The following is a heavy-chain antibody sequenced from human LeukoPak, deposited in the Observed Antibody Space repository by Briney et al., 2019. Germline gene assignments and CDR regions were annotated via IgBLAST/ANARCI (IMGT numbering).Heavy chain of an antibody. Sequence: GGSLRLSCAASGFSFSSNYMNWVRQAPGRGLEWVSIIYSGGTTYYADSVKGRFTISRDNSKNTLHLQMNSLRAEDTAVYYCARVLWNGDYPRFDYWGQGTLVTVSS. CDR3: ARVLWNGDYPRFDY. D-gene: IGHD4-17*01. CDR1: GFSFSSNY. J-gene: IGHJ4*02. CDR2: IYSGGTT. V-gene: IGHV3-53*01.